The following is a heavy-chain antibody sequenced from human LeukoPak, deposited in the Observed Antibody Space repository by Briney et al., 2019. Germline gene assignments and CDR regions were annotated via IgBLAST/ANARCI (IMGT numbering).Heavy chain of an antibody. CDR3: ARAYSSSWYWNWLDP. CDR1: GYSISSGYY. CDR2: IYNSGST. J-gene: IGHJ5*02. V-gene: IGHV4-38-2*02. Sequence: PSETLSLTCTVSGYSISSGYYWGWIRQPPGKGLEWIGSIYNSGSTYYNPSLKSRATISLDTPANQFSLKLSSVTAADTAVYYCARAYSSSWYWNWLDPWGQGTLVTVSS. D-gene: IGHD6-13*01.